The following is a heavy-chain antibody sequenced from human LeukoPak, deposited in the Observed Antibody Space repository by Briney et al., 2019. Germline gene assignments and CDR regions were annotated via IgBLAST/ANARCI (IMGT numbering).Heavy chain of an antibody. V-gene: IGHV1-69*05. Sequence: SVKVSCKASGGTFSSYAISWVRQAPGQGLEWMGGIIPIFGTANYAQKFQGRVTITTDESTSTAYMELSSLRSEDTAVYYCARAIVVVPAAIREDYYYYMDVWGKGTTVTVSS. CDR2: IIPIFGTA. J-gene: IGHJ6*03. CDR3: ARAIVVVPAAIREDYYYYMDV. CDR1: GGTFSSYA. D-gene: IGHD2-2*02.